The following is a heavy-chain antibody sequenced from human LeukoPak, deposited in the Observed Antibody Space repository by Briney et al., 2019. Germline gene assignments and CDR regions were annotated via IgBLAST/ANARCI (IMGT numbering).Heavy chain of an antibody. D-gene: IGHD2-8*01. J-gene: IGHJ4*02. CDR2: ISVYNGNT. CDR3: ARGFSYTNF. CDR1: GYIFTSYG. Sequence: ASVKVSCKASGYIFTSYGISWVRQAPGQGLEWMGWISVYNGNTNYAQKFQGRVTMTRDTSISTAYMELSRLTSDDTAVYYCARGFSYTNFWGQGTLVTVSS. V-gene: IGHV1-18*01.